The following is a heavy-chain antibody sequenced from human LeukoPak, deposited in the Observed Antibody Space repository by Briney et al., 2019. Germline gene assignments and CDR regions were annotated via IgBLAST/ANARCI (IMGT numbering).Heavy chain of an antibody. J-gene: IGHJ4*02. Sequence: ASMKVSCKASGYTFTGYYTHWVRQAPGQGLEWMGWINPNSGGTNYAQKFQGRVTMTRDTSISTAYMELSRLRSDDTAVYYCARANYGDYADYFDYWGQGTLVTVSS. D-gene: IGHD4-17*01. CDR1: GYTFTGYY. CDR2: INPNSGGT. CDR3: ARANYGDYADYFDY. V-gene: IGHV1-2*02.